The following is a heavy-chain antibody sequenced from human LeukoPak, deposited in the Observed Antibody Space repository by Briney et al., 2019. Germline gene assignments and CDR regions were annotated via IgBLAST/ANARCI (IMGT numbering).Heavy chain of an antibody. V-gene: IGHV3-9*01. J-gene: IGHJ4*02. CDR1: GFIFDDYA. CDR3: AKAFYRAVAGSIGF. Sequence: PGRSLRLSCAASGFIFDDYAMHWVRQAPGKGLEWVSGISWNSGGIGYADSVKGRFTISRDNAKKSLYLQMNSLRAEDTALYYCAKAFYRAVAGSIGFWGQGILVTVSS. CDR2: ISWNSGGI. D-gene: IGHD6-19*01.